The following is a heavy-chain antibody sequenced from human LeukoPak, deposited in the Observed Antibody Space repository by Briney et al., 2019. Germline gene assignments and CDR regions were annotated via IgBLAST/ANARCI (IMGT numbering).Heavy chain of an antibody. D-gene: IGHD3-22*01. CDR2: IIPILGIA. CDR3: ARDRGFGYYYDTSGYAPFDY. Sequence: SVKVSCKASGGTFSSYAISWVRQAPGQGLEWMGRIIPILGIANYAQEFQGRVTISADKSTSTAYMELSSLRSEDTAVYYCARDRGFGYYYDTSGYAPFDYWGQGTLVTVSS. V-gene: IGHV1-69*04. CDR1: GGTFSSYA. J-gene: IGHJ4*02.